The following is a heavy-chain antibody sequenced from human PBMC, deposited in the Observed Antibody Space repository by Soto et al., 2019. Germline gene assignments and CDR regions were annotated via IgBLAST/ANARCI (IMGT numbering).Heavy chain of an antibody. V-gene: IGHV4-59*01. CDR1: GGSISSFY. D-gene: IGHD3-10*01. J-gene: IGHJ4*02. Sequence: PSETLSLTCTVSGGSISSFYWSWIRQPPGKGLEYIGYISYTGGTNYNPSLKSRVTISVDTSKNQFSLKLSSVTAADTAVYYCARDSSGSYSSPFDYWGQGPLVTVSS. CDR3: ARDSSGSYSSPFDY. CDR2: ISYTGGT.